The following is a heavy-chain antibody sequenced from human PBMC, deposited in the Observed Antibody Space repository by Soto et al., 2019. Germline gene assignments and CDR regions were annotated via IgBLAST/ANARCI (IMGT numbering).Heavy chain of an antibody. CDR3: ASATYYDILTGYYNHY. CDR2: ISSSGSTI. Sequence: EVQLVESGGGLVQPGGSLRLSCAASGFTFSSYEMNWVRQAPGKGLEWVSYISSSGSTIYYADSVKGRFTISRDNAKNSLYLQMNSLRAEDTAVYYCASATYYDILTGYYNHYWGQXTLVXXXS. V-gene: IGHV3-48*03. J-gene: IGHJ4*02. CDR1: GFTFSSYE. D-gene: IGHD3-9*01.